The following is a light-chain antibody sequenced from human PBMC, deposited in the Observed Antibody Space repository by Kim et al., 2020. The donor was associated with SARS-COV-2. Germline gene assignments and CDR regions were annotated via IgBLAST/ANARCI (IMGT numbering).Light chain of an antibody. V-gene: IGKV3-15*01. J-gene: IGKJ1*01. CDR2: GAS. Sequence: SPGKRATLLCRACQGFSSPLTWYQQKAGQAPRLLIYGASTRATGIPARFIGRWSGTDFTLPISSLQSEECAVYYCQQFSDWPPWTFGQGNQVDI. CDR1: QGFSSP. CDR3: QQFSDWPPWT.